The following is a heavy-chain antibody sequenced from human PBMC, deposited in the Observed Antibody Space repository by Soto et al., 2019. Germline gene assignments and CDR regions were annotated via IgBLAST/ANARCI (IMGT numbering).Heavy chain of an antibody. D-gene: IGHD6-13*01. CDR2: IDWNGVQ. CDR1: GFSLSTSGVC. Sequence: SGPTLVNPTQTLTLTCTFSGFSLSTSGVCVGWIRQPPGKALEWLALIDWNGVQRYSQSLKSRLIITKATSKNQVVLTMHNMDPVDTAPYYCSHGAIYTSTWFYFDSWGQGTLVPVSS. V-gene: IGHV2-5*01. J-gene: IGHJ4*02. CDR3: SHGAIYTSTWFYFDS.